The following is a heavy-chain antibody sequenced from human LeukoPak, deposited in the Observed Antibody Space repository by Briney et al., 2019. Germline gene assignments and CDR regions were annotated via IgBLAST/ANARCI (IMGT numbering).Heavy chain of an antibody. CDR2: IYYSGST. J-gene: IGHJ4*02. CDR3: AGNLYYYDNSGTGAYYFDY. CDR1: GGSISSYY. V-gene: IGHV4-59*01. D-gene: IGHD3-22*01. Sequence: SETLSLTCTVSGGSISSYYWSWIRQPPGKGLEWIGYIYYSGSTNYNPSLKSRVTISVDTSKNQFTLKLSSVTAADTAVYYCAGNLYYYDNSGTGAYYFDYWGQGTLVTVSS.